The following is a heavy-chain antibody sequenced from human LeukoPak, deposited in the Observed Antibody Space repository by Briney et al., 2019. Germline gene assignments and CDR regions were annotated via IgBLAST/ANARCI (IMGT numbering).Heavy chain of an antibody. V-gene: IGHV1-2*02. CDR3: ARDPFVRGYSGDDPGY. J-gene: IGHJ4*02. CDR2: INPNSGGT. Sequence: ASVKVSCKASGYTFTGYYMHWVRQAPAQGLDGMGWINPNSGGTNYAQKLQGRVNLTRDTSLSTAYMELRRLSSDVTAVYYCARDPFVRGYSGDDPGYWGQGTLVTVSS. CDR1: GYTFTGYY. D-gene: IGHD5-12*01.